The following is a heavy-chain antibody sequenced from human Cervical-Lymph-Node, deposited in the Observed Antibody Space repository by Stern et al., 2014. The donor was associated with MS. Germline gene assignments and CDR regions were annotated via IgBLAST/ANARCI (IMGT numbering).Heavy chain of an antibody. J-gene: IGHJ3*02. CDR1: GYSFSNFW. V-gene: IGHV5-51*01. CDR3: VRRRDSDSYDTFDI. D-gene: IGHD3-22*01. Sequence: VQLVESGAEVKKPGESLKISCKTSGYSFSNFWIGWVRQKPGKGLEWMGHIYPEDSDTTYSPSFQGHVTISADESISTAYLQWRSLKASDTAMYYCVRRRDSDSYDTFDIWGQGTMLIVSS. CDR2: IYPEDSDT.